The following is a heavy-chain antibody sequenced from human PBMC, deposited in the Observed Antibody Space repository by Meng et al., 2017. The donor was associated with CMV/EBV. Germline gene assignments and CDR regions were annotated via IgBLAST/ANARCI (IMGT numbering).Heavy chain of an antibody. CDR2: ISSSSSYI. Sequence: ESLKISGAASGFTFSSYSMNWVRQAPGKGLEWVSSISSSSSYIYYADSVKGRFTISRDNAKNSLYLQMNSLRAEDTAVYYCARGRDILTGYQGYQYGMDVWGQGTTVTVSS. CDR3: ARGRDILTGYQGYQYGMDV. J-gene: IGHJ6*02. D-gene: IGHD3-9*01. CDR1: GFTFSSYS. V-gene: IGHV3-21*01.